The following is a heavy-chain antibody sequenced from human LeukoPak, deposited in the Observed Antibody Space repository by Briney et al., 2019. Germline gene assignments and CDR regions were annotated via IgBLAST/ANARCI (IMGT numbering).Heavy chain of an antibody. V-gene: IGHV4-34*01. D-gene: IGHD2-2*01. J-gene: IGHJ4*02. CDR2: INHSGST. CDR1: GGSFSGYY. Sequence: PSETLSLTCAVYGGSFSGYYWSWIRQPPGKGLEWIGEINHSGSTNYNPSLKSRVTISVDTSKNQFSLKLSSVTAADTAVYYCARVVPAYYFDYWGQGTLVTVSS. CDR3: ARVVPAYYFDY.